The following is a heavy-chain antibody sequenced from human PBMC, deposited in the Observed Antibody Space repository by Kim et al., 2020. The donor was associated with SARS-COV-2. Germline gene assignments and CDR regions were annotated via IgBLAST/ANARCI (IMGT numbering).Heavy chain of an antibody. Sequence: ASVKVSCKASGYTFSSSDISWVRQAPGQGLESMGWISAYNGKTNYVQKFQGRITMTTDTSTSIAYIELRNLRSDDTAVYYCARLRSGWYVGYFDYWGQGT. CDR1: GYTFSSSD. V-gene: IGHV1-18*01. D-gene: IGHD6-19*01. CDR3: ARLRSGWYVGYFDY. CDR2: ISAYNGKT. J-gene: IGHJ4*02.